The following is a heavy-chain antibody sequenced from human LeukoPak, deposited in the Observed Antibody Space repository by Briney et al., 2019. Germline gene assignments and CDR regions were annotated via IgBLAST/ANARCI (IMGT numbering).Heavy chain of an antibody. J-gene: IGHJ6*03. CDR3: VIDSYSSRRYYYYMDV. V-gene: IGHV1-69*13. Sequence: ASVKVSCKASGGTFNSYAISWVRQAPGQGLEWMGGIIPIFIITNYAQKFQGRVTITADDSTSTAYMELSSLRSEDTAVYYCVIDSYSSRRYYYYMDVWGKGTTVTVSS. CDR2: IIPIFIIT. CDR1: GGTFNSYA. D-gene: IGHD6-19*01.